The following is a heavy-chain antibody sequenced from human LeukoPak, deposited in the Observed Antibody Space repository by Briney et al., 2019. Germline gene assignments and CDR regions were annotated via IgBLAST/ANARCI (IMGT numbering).Heavy chain of an antibody. J-gene: IGHJ4*02. CDR1: GGTFSSYA. D-gene: IGHD2-15*01. CDR3: ARDRDKDFDY. Sequence: ASVKVSCKASGGTFSSYAISWVRQAPGQGLEWMGGIIPIFGTANYAQKFQGRVTITADESTSTAYMELSSLRSEDMAVYYCARDRDKDFDYWGQGTLVTVSS. CDR2: IIPIFGTA. V-gene: IGHV1-69*13.